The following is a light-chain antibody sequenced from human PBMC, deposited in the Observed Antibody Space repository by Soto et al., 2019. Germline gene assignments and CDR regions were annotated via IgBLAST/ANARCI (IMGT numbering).Light chain of an antibody. CDR3: NSYAGSNSYV. J-gene: IGLJ1*01. CDR2: DVS. V-gene: IGLV2-8*01. CDR1: SSDFGGYNY. Sequence: QSALTQIPSASGSPGQSVVISCTGTSSDFGGYNYVSWYQQHPGKAPKLIIYDVSKRPSGVPDRFSGSKSDNTASLTVSGLQAEDEANYYCNSYAGSNSYVFGTGTKLTVL.